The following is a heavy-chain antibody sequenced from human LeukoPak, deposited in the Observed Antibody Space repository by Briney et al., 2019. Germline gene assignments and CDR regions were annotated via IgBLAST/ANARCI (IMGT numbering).Heavy chain of an antibody. CDR2: ISASGGTT. CDR3: AKDRRVAASRAYFYCGSDV. J-gene: IGHJ6*02. D-gene: IGHD2-15*01. V-gene: IGHV3-23*01. CDR1: GFTFSTYA. Sequence: GGSLRLSCAASGFTFSTYAMSWVRQAPGKGLEWVSSISASGGTTFYADSVRGRFTIARDNSKNTLSLEMKSLRAEDAAVYYCAKDRRVAASRAYFYCGSDVWGQGATVTVSS.